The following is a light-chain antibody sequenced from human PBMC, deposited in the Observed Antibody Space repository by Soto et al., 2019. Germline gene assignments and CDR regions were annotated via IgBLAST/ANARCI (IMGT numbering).Light chain of an antibody. CDR1: QRLSSN. J-gene: IGKJ3*01. CDR2: GVS. Sequence: EIVMTQSPATLSVSPGERATLSCRASQRLSSNLAWYQQKPGQAPRLLIYGVSTRATGIPARFSGSGSGTEFTLTISSLQSEDFAVYYCHQYGSAPFTFGPGTKVDIK. V-gene: IGKV3-15*01. CDR3: HQYGSAPFT.